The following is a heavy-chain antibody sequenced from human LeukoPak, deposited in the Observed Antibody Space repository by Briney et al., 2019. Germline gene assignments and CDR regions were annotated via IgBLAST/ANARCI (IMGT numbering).Heavy chain of an antibody. CDR1: GFTFSTFA. CDR2: IFPSGGEI. CDR3: AKGIGLANDAFDI. V-gene: IGHV3-23*01. J-gene: IGHJ3*02. D-gene: IGHD1-26*01. Sequence: GGSLRLSCAASGFTFSTFAMIWVRQPPGKGLEWVSSIFPSGGEIHYADSARGRFAISRDNSKNTLYLQMNSLRAEDTAIYYCAKGIGLANDAFDIWGQGTMVTVSS.